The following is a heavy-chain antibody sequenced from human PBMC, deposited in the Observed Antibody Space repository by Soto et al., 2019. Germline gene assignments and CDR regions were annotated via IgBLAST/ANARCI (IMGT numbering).Heavy chain of an antibody. CDR3: ATDARHYYESGACYSRFDA. D-gene: IGHD3-22*01. CDR2: ISHSGST. CDR1: GASISVGEFY. V-gene: IGHV4-30-4*01. J-gene: IGHJ4*02. Sequence: PSETLSLTCTVSGASISVGEFYLRWLRQPPGKGLESIAYISHSGSTYYNPSLKSRVTISVDRSKNRFSLTLSSVTDADTAVYFCATDARHYYESGACYSRFDAWGQGTRVTVSS.